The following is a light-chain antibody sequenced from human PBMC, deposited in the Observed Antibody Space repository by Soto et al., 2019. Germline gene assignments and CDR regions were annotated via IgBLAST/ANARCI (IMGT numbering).Light chain of an antibody. J-gene: IGKJ1*01. CDR1: QSVSSY. CDR3: QQRSNWPGT. Sequence: IVLAQSPCTLSSSSGERATLSCRASQSVSSYLAWYQQKPGQAPRLLIYEASNRATGIPARFSGSGSGTDFTLTISSLEPEDFAVYYCQQRSNWPGTFGQGTKVDIK. V-gene: IGKV3-11*01. CDR2: EAS.